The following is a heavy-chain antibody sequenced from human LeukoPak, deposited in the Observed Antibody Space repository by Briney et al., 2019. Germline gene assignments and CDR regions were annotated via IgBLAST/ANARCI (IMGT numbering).Heavy chain of an antibody. Sequence: PGGSLRLSCAASGFTFSNYGMHWVRQAPGKGLEWVAVISDDGGNKYYADSVKGRFTISRDNSKNTLYLQMNSLRAEDTAVYYCTRDLSRNYCIDYWGQGTLVTVSS. J-gene: IGHJ4*02. V-gene: IGHV3-30*03. D-gene: IGHD3-10*01. CDR2: ISDDGGNK. CDR1: GFTFSNYG. CDR3: TRDLSRNYCIDY.